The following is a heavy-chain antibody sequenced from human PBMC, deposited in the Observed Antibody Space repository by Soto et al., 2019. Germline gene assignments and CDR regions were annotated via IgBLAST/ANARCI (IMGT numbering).Heavy chain of an antibody. CDR1: GGSISSYY. CDR2: IYYSGST. CDR3: ARDRAWIVGATYALDI. Sequence: SETLSLTCTVSGGSISSYYWSWIRQPPGKGLEWIGDIYYSGSTNYNPSLKSRVTISVDTSKNQFSLKLSSVTAADTAVYYCARDRAWIVGATYALDIWGQGTMVTVSS. V-gene: IGHV4-59*01. J-gene: IGHJ3*02. D-gene: IGHD1-26*01.